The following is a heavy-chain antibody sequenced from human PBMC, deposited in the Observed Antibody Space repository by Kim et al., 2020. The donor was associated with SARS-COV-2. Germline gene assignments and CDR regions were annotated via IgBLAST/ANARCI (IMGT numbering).Heavy chain of an antibody. D-gene: IGHD6-6*01. CDR3: ARCSGGSSSFSCDA. V-gene: IGHV4-4*01. Sequence: NPSLKSRVTISVDKSQNQFSLKLTSVTAADTAVYFCARCSGGSSSFSCDAWGQGTLVTVSS. J-gene: IGHJ5*02.